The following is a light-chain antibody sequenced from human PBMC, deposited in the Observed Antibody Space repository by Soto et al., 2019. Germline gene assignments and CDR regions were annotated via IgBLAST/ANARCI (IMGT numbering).Light chain of an antibody. CDR1: QTISRW. V-gene: IGKV1-5*01. J-gene: IGKJ5*01. CDR2: DAS. CDR3: HSRA. Sequence: DIQLTQTPSTLSASVGDEFTITCRASQTISRWLAWYQHKPGRAPKLLIYDASTLESGVPSRFSGSRSETEFTLTISRLQPDDFATYFCHSRAFGQGTRLETK.